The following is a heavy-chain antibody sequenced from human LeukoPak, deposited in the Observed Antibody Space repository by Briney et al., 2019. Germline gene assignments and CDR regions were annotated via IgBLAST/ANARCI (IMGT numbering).Heavy chain of an antibody. CDR1: GFTFSTYY. CDR2: IVNDGSTT. V-gene: IGHV3-74*01. Sequence: GGSLRLSCAASGFTFSTYYMHWVRQAPGKGLVWVSRIVNDGSTTTYAGSVKGRFTISRDNSKNTLYLQMNSLRAEDTAVYYCAKGRGYDFWSGYSSFDYWGQGTLVTVSS. J-gene: IGHJ4*02. D-gene: IGHD3-3*01. CDR3: AKGRGYDFWSGYSSFDY.